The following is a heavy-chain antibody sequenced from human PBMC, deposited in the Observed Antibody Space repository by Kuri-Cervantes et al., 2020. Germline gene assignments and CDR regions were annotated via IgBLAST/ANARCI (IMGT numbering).Heavy chain of an antibody. D-gene: IGHD2-21*01. Sequence: GGSLRLSCAAPGFTVSSNYMSWVRQAPGKGLEWVSVIYSGGSTYYADSVKGRFTISRDNSKNTLYLQMNSLRAEDTAVYYCAREEAGDSFDSWGQGTLVTVSS. CDR1: GFTVSSNY. J-gene: IGHJ5*01. V-gene: IGHV3-53*05. CDR3: AREEAGDSFDS. CDR2: IYSGGST.